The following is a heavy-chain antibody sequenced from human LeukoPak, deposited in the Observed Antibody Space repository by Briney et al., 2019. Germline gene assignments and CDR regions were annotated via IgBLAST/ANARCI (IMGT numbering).Heavy chain of an antibody. V-gene: IGHV4-59*01. CDR3: ARSSGYVKMPFDY. CDR2: IYYSGST. Sequence: SETLSLTCTVSGGSISSYYWSWIRQPPGKGLERIGYIYYSGSTNYNPSLKSRVTISVDTSKNQFSLKLSSVTAADTAVYYCARSSGYVKMPFDYWGQGTLVTVSS. J-gene: IGHJ4*02. CDR1: GGSISSYY. D-gene: IGHD5-12*01.